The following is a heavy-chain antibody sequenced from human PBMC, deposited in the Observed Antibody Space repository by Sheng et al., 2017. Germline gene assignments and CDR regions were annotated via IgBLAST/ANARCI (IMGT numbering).Heavy chain of an antibody. V-gene: IGHV1-69*01. CDR3: ARVRYNWNHYYYYGMDV. Sequence: VQLVQSGAEVKKPGSSVKVSCKASGGTFSSYAISWVRQAPGQGLEWMGGIVSLFGAVSYAQKFQGKVTITADDSTNTAYMELSSLRSEDTAVYYCARVRYNWNHYYYYGMDVWDQGP. CDR1: GGTFSSYA. CDR2: IVSLFGAV. J-gene: IGHJ6*02. D-gene: IGHD1-20*01.